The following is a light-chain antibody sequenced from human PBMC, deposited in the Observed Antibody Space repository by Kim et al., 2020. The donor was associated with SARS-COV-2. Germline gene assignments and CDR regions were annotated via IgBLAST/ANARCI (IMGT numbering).Light chain of an antibody. J-gene: IGLJ2*01. Sequence: SYELTQPPSVSVSPGQTASITCSGDKLGDKYACWYKQKPGQSPLLVIYEDSKRPSGIPERFSGSNSGNTATLTISGTQAMDEADYYCQAWDTSIVVFGGGTQLTVL. CDR2: EDS. V-gene: IGLV3-1*01. CDR3: QAWDTSIVV. CDR1: KLGDKY.